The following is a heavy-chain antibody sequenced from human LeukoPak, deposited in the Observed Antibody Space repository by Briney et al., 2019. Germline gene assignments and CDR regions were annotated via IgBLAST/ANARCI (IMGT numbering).Heavy chain of an antibody. CDR1: GFTFSSYG. CDR2: ISYDGSNK. CDR3: AKDRGRRCSSSSCYYED. V-gene: IGHV3-30*18. D-gene: IGHD2-2*01. J-gene: IGHJ4*02. Sequence: GGSLRLSCAASGFTFSSYGMHWVRQAPGKGLEWVAVISYDGSNKYYADSVKGRFTISRDNSKNTLYLQMNSLRAEDTAVYYCAKDRGRRCSSSSCYYEDWGQGTLVTVSS.